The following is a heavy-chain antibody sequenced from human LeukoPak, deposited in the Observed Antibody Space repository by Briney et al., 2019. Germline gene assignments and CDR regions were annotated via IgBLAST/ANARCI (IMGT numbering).Heavy chain of an antibody. V-gene: IGHV3-23*01. CDR1: GFTFSNYA. CDR3: TKDHLDWGSSFDY. J-gene: IGHJ4*02. Sequence: GGSLRLSCAASGFTFSNYAMSWVRQAPGEGLEWVSAISGGGGNTHYADSVKGRFTISRDNSKDTLYLQMNSLRVEDTAVYYCTKDHLDWGSSFDYWGQGTLVTVSS. D-gene: IGHD3-16*01. CDR2: ISGGGGNT.